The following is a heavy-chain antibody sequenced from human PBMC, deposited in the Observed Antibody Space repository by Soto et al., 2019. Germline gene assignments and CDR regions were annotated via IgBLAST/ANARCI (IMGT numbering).Heavy chain of an antibody. CDR3: ARRASRGSRRTYYFDY. CDR1: GFTVSSNY. J-gene: IGHJ4*02. Sequence: PGGSLRLSCAASGFTVSSNYMSWVRQAPGKGLEWVSVIYSCGSTYYADSVKGRFTISRDNSKNTLYLQMNSLRAEDTAVYYCARRASRGSRRTYYFDYWGQGTLVTVSS. D-gene: IGHD3-10*01. V-gene: IGHV3-66*03. CDR2: IYSCGST.